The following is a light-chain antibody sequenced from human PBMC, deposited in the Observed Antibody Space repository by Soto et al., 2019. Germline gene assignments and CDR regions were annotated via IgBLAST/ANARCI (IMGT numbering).Light chain of an antibody. J-gene: IGKJ5*01. V-gene: IGKV3-11*01. CDR1: QSVSSY. CDR2: DAS. Sequence: EIVLPQSPATLSLSPGERATLSCRASQSVSSYLAWYQQKPGQAPRLLIYDASNRATGSPARFSGSGSGAAFTLTISSLEPEDFAVYYGQQRSNWPPITFGQGTRLEIK. CDR3: QQRSNWPPIT.